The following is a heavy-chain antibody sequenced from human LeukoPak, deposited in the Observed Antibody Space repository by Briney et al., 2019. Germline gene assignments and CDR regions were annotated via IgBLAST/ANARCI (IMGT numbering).Heavy chain of an antibody. V-gene: IGHV3-48*03. CDR3: AKHRRYYDSSGYYSSYYFDY. J-gene: IGHJ4*02. CDR2: ISSSGSTI. Sequence: PGGSLRLSCAASGFTFSYYELNWVRQAPGKGLEWVSYISSSGSTIYYADSVKGRFTISRDNSKNTLYLQMNSLRAEDTAVYYCAKHRRYYDSSGYYSSYYFDYWGQGTLVTVSS. CDR1: GFTFSYYE. D-gene: IGHD3-22*01.